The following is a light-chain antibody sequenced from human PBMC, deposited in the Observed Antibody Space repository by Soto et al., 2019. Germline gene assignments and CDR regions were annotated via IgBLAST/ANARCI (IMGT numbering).Light chain of an antibody. Sequence: EIVLTQSPGTLSLSPGERATLSCRASQSVSSSYLAWYQQKPGQAPRLLIYGASIRATGIPDRFSGSGSGTDFTLTISRLEPEDFAGYYCQQYGSPKTFGQGTKLEIK. CDR1: QSVSSSY. CDR2: GAS. V-gene: IGKV3-20*01. CDR3: QQYGSPKT. J-gene: IGKJ2*01.